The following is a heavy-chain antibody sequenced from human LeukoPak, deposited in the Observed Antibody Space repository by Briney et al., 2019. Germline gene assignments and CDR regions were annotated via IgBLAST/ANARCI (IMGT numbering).Heavy chain of an antibody. V-gene: IGHV4-59*01. D-gene: IGHD2-15*01. CDR3: ARVVGHCSGGSCYPNWLDP. J-gene: IGHJ5*02. CDR1: GGAIDSFY. Sequence: PSETLSLTCTVSGGAIDSFYWGWIRQPPGKGLEWIGHIYYSGSTNYNPSLKSRVTIPIDTSKNQFSLKINSVTTTDTAVYYCARVVGHCSGGSCYPNWLDPWGQGTLVTVSS. CDR2: IYYSGST.